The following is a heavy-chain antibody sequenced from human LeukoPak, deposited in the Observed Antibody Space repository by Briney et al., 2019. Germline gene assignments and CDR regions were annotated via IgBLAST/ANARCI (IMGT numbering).Heavy chain of an antibody. CDR1: GYTFTGYY. Sequence: GASVKVSCKASGYTFTGYYMHWVRQAPGQGLEWMGWINPNSGGTNYAQKFQGRVTMTRDTSISTAYMELSRLRSDDTAVYYCARARAISGYEDFDYWGQGTLVTVSS. J-gene: IGHJ4*02. D-gene: IGHD5-12*01. CDR2: INPNSGGT. CDR3: ARARAISGYEDFDY. V-gene: IGHV1-2*02.